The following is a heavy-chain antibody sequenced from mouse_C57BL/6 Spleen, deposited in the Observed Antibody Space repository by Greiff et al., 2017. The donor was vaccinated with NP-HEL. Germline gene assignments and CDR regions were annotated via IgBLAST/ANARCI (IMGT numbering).Heavy chain of an antibody. CDR1: GYTFTSYD. V-gene: IGHV1-82*01. Sequence: QVQLQQSGPELVKPGASVKLSCKASGYTFTSYDINWVKQRPGQGLEWIGRIYPGDGDTNYNGKFKGKATLTADKSSSTAYMQLSSLTSEDSAVYFCARWHPYYFDYWGQGTTLTVSS. CDR3: ARWHPYYFDY. J-gene: IGHJ2*01. D-gene: IGHD3-1*01. CDR2: IYPGDGDT.